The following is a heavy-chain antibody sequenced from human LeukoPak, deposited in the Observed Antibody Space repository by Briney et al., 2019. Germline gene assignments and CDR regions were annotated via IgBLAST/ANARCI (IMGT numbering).Heavy chain of an antibody. D-gene: IGHD3-10*02. CDR1: GGSISSYY. J-gene: IGHJ3*02. Sequence: SETLSLTCAVSGGSISSYYWSWIRQPPGKGLEWIGYIYYSGSTNYNPSLESRVTISVDTSKNQFSLKLSSVTAADTAVYYCAKPPIPMFGEFFIPRLVDAFETWGQGKMSPSLQ. CDR2: IYYSGST. CDR3: AKPPIPMFGEFFIPRLVDAFET. V-gene: IGHV4-59*01.